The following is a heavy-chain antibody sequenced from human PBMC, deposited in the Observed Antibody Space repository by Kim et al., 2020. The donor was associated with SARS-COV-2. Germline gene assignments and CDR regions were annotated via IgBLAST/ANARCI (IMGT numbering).Heavy chain of an antibody. CDR3: ARNMWADVVTAVDV. J-gene: IGHJ6*04. CDR2: ISWNSGSI. CDR1: GFTFADYA. V-gene: IGHV3-9*01. Sequence: GGSLRLSCEVSGFTFADYAMHWVRQAPGKGLEWVSGISWNSGSIGYADSVKGRFTISRDNAKRSLYLQMNSPRGEDTALYFCARNMWADVVTAVDVWGKGTTVIVSS. D-gene: IGHD2-21*02.